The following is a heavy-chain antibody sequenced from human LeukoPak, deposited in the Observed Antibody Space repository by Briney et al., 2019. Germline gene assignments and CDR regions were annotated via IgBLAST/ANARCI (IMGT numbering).Heavy chain of an antibody. CDR2: ITGSGDTA. CDR3: AKPAKAVAANYFYY. V-gene: IGHV3-23*01. Sequence: GGSLGLSCAASGFTFSGYAMTWVRQAPGKGLEWVSSITGSGDTAYYADSVKGRFTISRDNSKNTLYLQMNSLRAEDTAVYYCAKPAKAVAANYFYYWGQGTLVSVSS. J-gene: IGHJ4*02. D-gene: IGHD6-19*01. CDR1: GFTFSGYA.